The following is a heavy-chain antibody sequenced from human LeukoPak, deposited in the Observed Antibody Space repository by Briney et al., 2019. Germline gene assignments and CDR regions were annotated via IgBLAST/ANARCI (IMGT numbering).Heavy chain of an antibody. Sequence: ASVKVSCKASGYTFTSYDINWVRQATGQGLEWMGWMNPNSGNTGYAQKFQGRVTMTRNTSISTDYMELSSLRSEDTAVYYCARVQIRFLEWWARAYYYGMDVWGQGTTVTVSS. D-gene: IGHD3-3*01. J-gene: IGHJ6*02. CDR3: ARVQIRFLEWWARAYYYGMDV. CDR2: MNPNSGNT. CDR1: GYTFTSYD. V-gene: IGHV1-8*01.